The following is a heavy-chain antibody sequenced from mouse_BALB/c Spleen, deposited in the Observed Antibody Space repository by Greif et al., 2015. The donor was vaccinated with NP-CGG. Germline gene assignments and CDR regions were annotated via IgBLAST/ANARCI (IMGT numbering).Heavy chain of an antibody. CDR3: VLYRCDLSWFAY. CDR1: GFSIKDTY. J-gene: IGHJ3*01. D-gene: IGHD2-14*01. CDR2: IAPANGHT. Sequence: VQLQQSGAELVKPGASVKLSCTASGFSIKDTYMHWVKQRPEQGLEWIGRIAPANGHTRYDSKFQGKATITADTSSNTACLQLSSLTSEDTAVYYSVLYRCDLSWFAYWGQGALVAVSA. V-gene: IGHV14-3*02.